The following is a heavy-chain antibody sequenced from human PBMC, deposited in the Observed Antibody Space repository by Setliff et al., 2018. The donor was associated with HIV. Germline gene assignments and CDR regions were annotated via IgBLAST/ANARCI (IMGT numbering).Heavy chain of an antibody. V-gene: IGHV1-69*05. D-gene: IGHD6-19*01. CDR1: GGTFSSYA. CDR3: ARVSNSGWYILDY. Sequence: GASVKVSCKASGGTFSSYAISWVRQAPGQGLEWMGGIIPIFGTANYAQKLQGRVTMSTHTSTSTAYMELRSLRSDDTAVYYCARVSNSGWYILDYWGQGTLVTVSS. J-gene: IGHJ4*02. CDR2: IIPIFGTA.